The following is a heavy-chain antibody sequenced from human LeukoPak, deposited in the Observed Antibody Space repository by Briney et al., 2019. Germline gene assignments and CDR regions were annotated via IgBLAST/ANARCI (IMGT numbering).Heavy chain of an antibody. J-gene: IGHJ4*02. Sequence: GGSLRLSCAASGFTFSYFWMHWFRQTPGKGLVWVSCTNTDGSYSSYADSVKGRFTISRDNSKNTLSLQMSSLRAEDTAVYYCAKGERPQFLTHTYDYWGQGTEVTVSS. D-gene: IGHD3-3*01. CDR1: GFTFSYFW. CDR3: AKGERPQFLTHTYDY. V-gene: IGHV3-74*01. CDR2: TNTDGSYS.